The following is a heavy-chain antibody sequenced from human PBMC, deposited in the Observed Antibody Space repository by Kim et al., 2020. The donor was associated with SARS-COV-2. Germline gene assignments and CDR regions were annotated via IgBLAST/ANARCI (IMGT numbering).Heavy chain of an antibody. Sequence: GGSLRLSCAASGFTVSGTYMNWVRQAPGKGLEWVSVIYTGGRTYYADSVKGRFTISRDNSKNTLYLQMNSLRADDTDVYYCAIDLPSGWFSGMDVWGQGT. V-gene: IGHV3-53*01. J-gene: IGHJ6*02. D-gene: IGHD6-19*01. CDR3: AIDLPSGWFSGMDV. CDR1: GFTVSGTY. CDR2: IYTGGRT.